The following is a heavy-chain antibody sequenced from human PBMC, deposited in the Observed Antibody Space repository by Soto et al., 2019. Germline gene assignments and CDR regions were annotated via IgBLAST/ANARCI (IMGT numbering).Heavy chain of an antibody. CDR2: ITSNSGSI. Sequence: GGSLRLSCAASGFSFGSYALSWVRQAPGKGLEWVSSITSNSGSIYYTDSVKGRFTISRDNAKNSLYLQMNSLRAGDTAVYYCARLLSCSSTSCYTGDYWGRGTLVTVSS. CDR3: ARLLSCSSTSCYTGDY. D-gene: IGHD2-2*02. V-gene: IGHV3-21*01. CDR1: GFSFGSYA. J-gene: IGHJ4*02.